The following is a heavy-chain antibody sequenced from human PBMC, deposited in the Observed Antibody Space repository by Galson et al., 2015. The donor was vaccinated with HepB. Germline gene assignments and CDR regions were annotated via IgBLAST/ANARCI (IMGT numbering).Heavy chain of an antibody. CDR1: GFTFSAYT. J-gene: IGHJ4*02. V-gene: IGHV3-30-3*02. Sequence: SLRLSCAASGFTFSAYTMHWVRQAPGKGLEWMALISYDGNNKWYADSVKGRFTISRDNSKNTLYLQMNSLRTEDTAVYSCAKEGLKLKRPLDYWGQGTLLTVSS. CDR2: ISYDGNNK. CDR3: AKEGLKLKRPLDY. D-gene: IGHD1-1*01.